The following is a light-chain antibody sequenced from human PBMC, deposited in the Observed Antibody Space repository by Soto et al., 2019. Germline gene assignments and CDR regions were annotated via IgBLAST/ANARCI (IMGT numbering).Light chain of an antibody. CDR3: QQYGNSPSLT. CDR2: GAS. J-gene: IGKJ4*01. CDR1: QSVSSSC. Sequence: EIVLTQSPGTLSLSPGERATLSCRASQSVSSSCLAWYQQKPGQAPRLLIYGASSRATGIPDRFSGSGSGTAFTLTISRLEPEDFAVYYCQQYGNSPSLTFGGGTNVEIK. V-gene: IGKV3-20*01.